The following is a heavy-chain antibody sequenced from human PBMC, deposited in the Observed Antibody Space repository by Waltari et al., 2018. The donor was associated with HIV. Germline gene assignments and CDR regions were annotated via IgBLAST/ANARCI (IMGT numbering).Heavy chain of an antibody. Sequence: EVQLLESGGGLVQPGGSLRLSCEASGLSFSTYAMSWIRQAPGKGLEWVSSISGTGGSKFYADSVKGRFTISRDNSKNTLYLQMNSLRGEDAAIYFCAKDRYSYDSGGVYFDYWGRGNWVTVSS. CDR2: ISGTGGSK. V-gene: IGHV3-23*01. CDR1: GLSFSTYA. D-gene: IGHD3-22*01. CDR3: AKDRYSYDSGGVYFDY. J-gene: IGHJ4*02.